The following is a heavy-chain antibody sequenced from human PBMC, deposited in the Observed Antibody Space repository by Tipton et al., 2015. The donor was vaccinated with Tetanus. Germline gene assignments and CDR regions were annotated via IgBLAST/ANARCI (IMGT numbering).Heavy chain of an antibody. Sequence: LRLSCTVSGVSISYYHWSWIRQPAGQGLEWIGRIYTTGSTNYNPSLKSRVTISVDTSKNQFSLKLSSVTAADTAVYYCARTVYGDYPNWYFDLWGRGTLVTVSS. J-gene: IGHJ2*01. D-gene: IGHD4-17*01. CDR3: ARTVYGDYPNWYFDL. CDR2: IYTTGST. V-gene: IGHV4-4*07. CDR1: GVSISYYH.